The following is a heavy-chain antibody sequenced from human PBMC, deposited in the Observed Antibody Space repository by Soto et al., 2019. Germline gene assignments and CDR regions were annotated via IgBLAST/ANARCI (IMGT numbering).Heavy chain of an antibody. V-gene: IGHV3-74*01. CDR2: INSDGTTT. Sequence: GGSLRLSCAASGFIFSNYWMHWVRQKPGKGLVWVSRINSDGTTTTHADSVKGRFTISRDNAKNTLYLQMDSLRVDDTAVYYCASGAYYGDIRGYWGQGTLVTVSS. J-gene: IGHJ4*02. D-gene: IGHD4-17*01. CDR1: GFIFSNYW. CDR3: ASGAYYGDIRGY.